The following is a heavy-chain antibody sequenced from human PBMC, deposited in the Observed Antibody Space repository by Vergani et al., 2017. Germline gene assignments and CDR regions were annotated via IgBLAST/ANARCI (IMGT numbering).Heavy chain of an antibody. CDR2: IKSQIDGGTT. CDR3: TTLSPNRAHW. D-gene: IGHD1-14*01. CDR1: GFSFSNDW. J-gene: IGHJ4*02. V-gene: IGHV3-15*01. Sequence: EVQLVESGGGLVKPGGSLRLSCAASGFSFSNDWMTWVRQGPGKGLEWVGRIKSQIDGGTTDYAAPVKGRFTISRDDSTTMLYIHMNSLTTEDTAVYYCTTLSPNRAHWWGQGTLVNVSS.